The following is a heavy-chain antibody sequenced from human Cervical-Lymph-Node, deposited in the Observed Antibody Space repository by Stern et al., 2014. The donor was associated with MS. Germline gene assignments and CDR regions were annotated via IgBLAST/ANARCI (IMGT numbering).Heavy chain of an antibody. V-gene: IGHV2-26*01. D-gene: IGHD6-13*01. CDR2: IFSNDEK. Sequence: QVTLRESGPVLVKPTETLTLTCTVSGFSLSNARMGVSWIRHPPGKALEWLAHIFSNDEKSYSTSLKSRLTISKDTSKSQVVLTMTNMDPVDTATYYCARIPPGYSVAWDWYFDLWGRGTLVTVSS. CDR3: ARIPPGYSVAWDWYFDL. J-gene: IGHJ2*01. CDR1: GFSLSNARMG.